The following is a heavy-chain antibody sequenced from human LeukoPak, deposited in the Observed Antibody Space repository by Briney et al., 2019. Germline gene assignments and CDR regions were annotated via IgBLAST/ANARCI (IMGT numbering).Heavy chain of an antibody. CDR3: GRGRPRGYSGYVIDY. CDR2: ISSSGSTI. Sequence: GGSLRLSXAASGFTFSSYEMNWVRQAPGKGLKWVSYISSSGSTIYYADSVKGRFTISRDNAKNTLYLQMNSLRAEDTAAFYCGRGRPRGYSGYVIDYWGQGTPITVSS. J-gene: IGHJ4*02. V-gene: IGHV3-48*03. CDR1: GFTFSSYE. D-gene: IGHD5-12*01.